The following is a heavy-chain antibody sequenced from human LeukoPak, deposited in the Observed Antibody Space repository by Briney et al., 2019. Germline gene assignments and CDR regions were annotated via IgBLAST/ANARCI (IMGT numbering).Heavy chain of an antibody. CDR3: ASGSGSGSYSGHYYYMDV. J-gene: IGHJ6*03. D-gene: IGHD3-10*01. Sequence: GASVKVSCKASGYTFTGYYMHWVRQAPGQGLEWMGGIIPIFGTANYAQKFQGRVTITADESTSTAYMELSSLRSEDTAVYYCASGSGSGSYSGHYYYMDVWGKGTTVTISS. CDR1: GYTFTGYY. CDR2: IIPIFGTA. V-gene: IGHV1-69*13.